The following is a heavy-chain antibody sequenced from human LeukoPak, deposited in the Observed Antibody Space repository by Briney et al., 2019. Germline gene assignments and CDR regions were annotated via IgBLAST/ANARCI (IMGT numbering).Heavy chain of an antibody. CDR2: ISSSSSTI. CDR3: ARASFQRWLQLGGD. Sequence: GGSLRLSCTASGFTFSTYSMNWVRQAPGKGLEWVSYISSSSSTIYYADSVKGRFTISRDNAKNSLYLQMDSLRDEDTAVYYCARASFQRWLQLGGDWGQGTLVTVSS. V-gene: IGHV3-48*02. CDR1: GFTFSTYS. D-gene: IGHD5-24*01. J-gene: IGHJ4*02.